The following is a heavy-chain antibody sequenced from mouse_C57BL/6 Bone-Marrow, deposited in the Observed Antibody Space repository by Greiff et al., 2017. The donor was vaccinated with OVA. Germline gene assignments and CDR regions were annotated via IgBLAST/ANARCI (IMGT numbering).Heavy chain of an antibody. CDR1: GYTFTSYW. V-gene: IGHV1-55*01. CDR3: AKSSYYYGSSPYWYFDV. J-gene: IGHJ1*03. CDR2: IYPGSGST. D-gene: IGHD1-1*01. Sequence: QVQLQQPGAELVKPGASVKMSCKASGYTFTSYWITWVKQRPGQGLEWIGDIYPGSGSTNYNEKFKGKATLTVDTSSSTAYMQLSSLTSEDSAVYYCAKSSYYYGSSPYWYFDVWGTGTTVTVSS.